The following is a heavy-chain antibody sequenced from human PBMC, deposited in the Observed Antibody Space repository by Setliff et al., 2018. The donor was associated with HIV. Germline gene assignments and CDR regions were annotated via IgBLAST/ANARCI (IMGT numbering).Heavy chain of an antibody. Sequence: SETLSLTCAVYGGSFNGYYWSWIRQPPGKGLEWIGEINHSGSTNYNLSLKSRVTISVDTSKNQFSLKLSSVTAADTAVYYCARVKGGATTDYWGQGTLVTVSS. V-gene: IGHV4-34*01. CDR1: GGSFNGYY. CDR2: INHSGST. CDR3: ARVKGGATTDY. D-gene: IGHD1-26*01. J-gene: IGHJ4*02.